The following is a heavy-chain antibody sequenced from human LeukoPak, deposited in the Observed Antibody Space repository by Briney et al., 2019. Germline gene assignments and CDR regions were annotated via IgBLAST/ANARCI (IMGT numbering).Heavy chain of an antibody. J-gene: IGHJ4*02. CDR1: GFTFSSYS. CDR3: AKDSRTPGPDYFDY. CDR2: ISSRSATI. V-gene: IGHV3-48*01. Sequence: GGSLRLSCAASGFTFSSYSMNWVRQAPGKGLEWVSYISSRSATIYYADSVKGRFTISRDNAKNSLFLQMNSLRAEDTAVYYCAKDSRTPGPDYFDYWGQGTLVTVSS. D-gene: IGHD2-2*01.